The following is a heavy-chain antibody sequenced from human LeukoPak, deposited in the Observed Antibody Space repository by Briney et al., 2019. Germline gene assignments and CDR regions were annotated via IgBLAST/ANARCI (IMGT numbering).Heavy chain of an antibody. CDR1: GGSISSYY. CDR3: ARMIGDDAFDI. D-gene: IGHD3-22*01. V-gene: IGHV4-39*01. J-gene: IGHJ3*02. CDR2: IYYSGTT. Sequence: SETLSLTCIVSGGSISSYYWDWIRQPPGKGLEWIGTIYYSGTTYYNPSLKGRVTISVDTSRNQFSLKLSSVTATDTAVYYCARMIGDDAFDIWGQGTMVTVSS.